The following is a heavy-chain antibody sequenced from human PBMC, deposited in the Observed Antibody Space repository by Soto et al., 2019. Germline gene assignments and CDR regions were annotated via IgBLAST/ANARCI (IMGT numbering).Heavy chain of an antibody. D-gene: IGHD7-27*01. J-gene: IGHJ6*02. CDR1: GFPFSTHA. CDR3: AKVPRSGEDPYYGLDV. Sequence: EVQLLESGGGLVQPGGSLRLSCVASGFPFSTHAISWVRQTPGNGLEWVSSISGSGYNTFYADSVKGRVTISRDNSKNTLYLQINSLRAADTAVYFCAKVPRSGEDPYYGLDVWGQGTTVTVSS. V-gene: IGHV3-23*01. CDR2: ISGSGYNT.